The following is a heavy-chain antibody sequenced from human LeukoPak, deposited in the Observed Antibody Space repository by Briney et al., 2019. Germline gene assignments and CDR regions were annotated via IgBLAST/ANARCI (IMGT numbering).Heavy chain of an antibody. Sequence: GGSLRLSCAASGFTVSSNYMSWVRQAPGKGLEWVGRIKSKTDGGTTDYAAPVKGRFTISRDDSKNTLYLQMNSLKTEDTAVYYCTTDLGLLLWFGELASWGQGTLVTVSS. CDR1: GFTVSSNY. CDR3: TTDLGLLLWFGELAS. CDR2: IKSKTDGGTT. D-gene: IGHD3-10*01. V-gene: IGHV3-15*01. J-gene: IGHJ4*02.